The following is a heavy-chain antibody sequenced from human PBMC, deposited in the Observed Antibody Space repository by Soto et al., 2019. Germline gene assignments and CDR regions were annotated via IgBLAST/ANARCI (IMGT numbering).Heavy chain of an antibody. V-gene: IGHV1-69*13. CDR1: GGTFSNSP. Sequence: SVKVSCKSSGGTFSNSPISWVRQAPGQGLEWVGGVIPVFKTANYAQKFQGRVTITADESTNAAYMGLSSLRSGDTAVYYCARSRFVVGVTEDYYGMDVWGQGTTVTVSS. CDR3: ARSRFVVGVTEDYYGMDV. J-gene: IGHJ6*02. D-gene: IGHD2-15*01. CDR2: VIPVFKTA.